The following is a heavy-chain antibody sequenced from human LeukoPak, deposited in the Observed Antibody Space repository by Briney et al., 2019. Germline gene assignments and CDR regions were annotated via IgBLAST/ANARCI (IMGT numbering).Heavy chain of an antibody. CDR2: IYYSGST. J-gene: IGHJ6*03. Sequence: SETLSLTCTVSGGSISSSSYYWGWIRQPPGKGLEWIGSIYYSGSTYYNPSLKSRVTISVDTSKNQFSLKLNSVTAADTAVYYCARLKCSSTSCFYYYHMDVWGKGTTVTISS. D-gene: IGHD2-2*01. V-gene: IGHV4-39*07. CDR3: ARLKCSSTSCFYYYHMDV. CDR1: GGSISSSSYY.